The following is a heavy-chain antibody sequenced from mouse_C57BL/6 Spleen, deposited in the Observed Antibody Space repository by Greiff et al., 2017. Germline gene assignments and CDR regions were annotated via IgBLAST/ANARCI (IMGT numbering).Heavy chain of an antibody. CDR2: ISRGSSTT. D-gene: IGHD1-1*01. J-gene: IGHJ4*01. Sequence: EVQGVESGGGLVKPGGSLKLSCAASGFTFSDYGMNWVRQTPEKGLEWVADISRGSSTTYYADTVKGRFTMSRDNANSTPFMQMSSLTSEDSAMYYCARWINAVLANYAMDYWGQGTSVTVSS. V-gene: IGHV5-17*01. CDR1: GFTFSDYG. CDR3: ARWINAVLANYAMDY.